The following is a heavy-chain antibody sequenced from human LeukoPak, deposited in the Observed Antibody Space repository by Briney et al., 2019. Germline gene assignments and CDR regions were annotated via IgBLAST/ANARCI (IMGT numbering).Heavy chain of an antibody. Sequence: GGSLRLSCAASGFTFSSYAMSWVRQAPGKGLEWVSAVSGSGGSTYYADSVKGRFTISRDNSKNSLYLQMNSLRAEDTAVYYCAKDIHVVAATPYYFDDWGQGTLVTVSS. CDR2: VSGSGGST. CDR1: GFTFSSYA. J-gene: IGHJ4*02. CDR3: AKDIHVVAATPYYFDD. D-gene: IGHD2-15*01. V-gene: IGHV3-23*01.